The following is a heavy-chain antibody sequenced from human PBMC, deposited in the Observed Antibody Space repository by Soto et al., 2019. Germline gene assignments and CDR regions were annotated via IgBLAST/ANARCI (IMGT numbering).Heavy chain of an antibody. CDR2: INPNSGGT. CDR3: ATTVVTSAWDYYGMDG. Sequence: ASVKVSCKASGYTFTGYYMHWVRQAPGQGLEWMGWINPNSGGTNYAQKFQGWVTMTRDTSISTAYMELSRLRSDDTAVYYCATTVVTSAWDYYGMDGWGQGTTVTFSS. V-gene: IGHV1-2*04. D-gene: IGHD4-17*01. CDR1: GYTFTGYY. J-gene: IGHJ6*02.